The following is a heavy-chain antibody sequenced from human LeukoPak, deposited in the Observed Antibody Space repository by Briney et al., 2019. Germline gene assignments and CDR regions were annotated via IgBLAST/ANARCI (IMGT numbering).Heavy chain of an antibody. J-gene: IGHJ4*02. D-gene: IGHD2-2*01. Sequence: GASERVSCTASGYTFTSYGISWVRQAPGQGLEWMGWISAYNGNTNYAQKLKGRFTMTTDTSTSTAYMELRSLRSDDTAVYYCARLIMDSTQDYWGQGTLVTVSS. CDR3: ARLIMDSTQDY. V-gene: IGHV1-18*04. CDR1: GYTFTSYG. CDR2: ISAYNGNT.